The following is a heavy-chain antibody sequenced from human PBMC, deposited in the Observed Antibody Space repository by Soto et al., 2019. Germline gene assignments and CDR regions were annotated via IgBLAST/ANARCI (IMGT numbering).Heavy chain of an antibody. D-gene: IGHD3-10*01. J-gene: IGHJ4*02. CDR2: INPNSGGT. Sequence: ASVKVSCKASGYTFTGYYMHWVRQAPGQGLEWMGWINPNSGGTNYAQKFQGWVTMTRDTSISTAYMELSRLRSDDTAVYYCAREVYGSGSYGYFAYWGQGTLVTVSS. V-gene: IGHV1-2*04. CDR3: AREVYGSGSYGYFAY. CDR1: GYTFTGYY.